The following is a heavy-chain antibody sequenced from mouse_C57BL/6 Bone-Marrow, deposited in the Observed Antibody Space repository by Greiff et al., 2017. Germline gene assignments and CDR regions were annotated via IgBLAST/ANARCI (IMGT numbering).Heavy chain of an antibody. CDR1: GYTFTDYY. D-gene: IGHD1-1*01. V-gene: IGHV1-19*01. CDR3: ARGTVDWYFDV. CDR2: INPYNGGT. J-gene: IGHJ1*03. Sequence: VQLKESGPVLVKPGASVKMSCKASGYTFTDYYMNWVKQSHGKSLEWIGVINPYNGGTSYNQKFKGKATLTVDKSSSTAYMELNSLTSEDSAVYYCARGTVDWYFDVWGTGTTVTVSS.